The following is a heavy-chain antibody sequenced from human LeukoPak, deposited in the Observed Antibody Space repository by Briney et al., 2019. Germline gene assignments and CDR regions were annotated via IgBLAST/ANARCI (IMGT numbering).Heavy chain of an antibody. J-gene: IGHJ4*02. V-gene: IGHV1-69*13. CDR1: GGTFSSYA. Sequence: SVKVSCKASGGTFSSYAISWVRQAPGQGLEWMGGIIPIFGTANYAQKFQGRVTITADESTSTAYMELSSLRSEDTAVYYCATSGGVYDILTGYDYWGQGTLVTVSS. CDR2: IIPIFGTA. CDR3: ATSGGVYDILTGYDY. D-gene: IGHD3-9*01.